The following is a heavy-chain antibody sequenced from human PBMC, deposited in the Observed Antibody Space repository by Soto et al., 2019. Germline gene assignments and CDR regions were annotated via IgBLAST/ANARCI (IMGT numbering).Heavy chain of an antibody. J-gene: IGHJ4*02. CDR2: INPNSGST. Sequence: QVQLVQSGAEVRKPGASVKVSCKASGYTFTNYYIHWVRQAPGQGLEWMGIINPNSGSTNYAQKFQGSVTLTYDTSTTTVYMELSGLRSEDTAVLYGASDLAAGDHWGQGTLVTVSS. D-gene: IGHD6-13*01. CDR3: ASDLAAGDH. CDR1: GYTFTNYY. V-gene: IGHV1-46*01.